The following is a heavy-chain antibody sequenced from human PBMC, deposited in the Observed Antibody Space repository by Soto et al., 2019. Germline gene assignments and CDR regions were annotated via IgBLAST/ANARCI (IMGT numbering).Heavy chain of an antibody. CDR3: ARCSSTSCYVLASFDY. CDR1: GFTFDDYA. V-gene: IGHV3-20*04. D-gene: IGHD2-2*01. Sequence: EVELVESGGGVVRPGGSLRLSCAASGFTFDDYAMSWVRQGPGKGMEWVASINWNAGSTTYADSVKGRFTISRDNAKNSLYLQINSLRADETGLSYWARCSSTSCYVLASFDYWGQGTLVTVSS. CDR2: INWNAGST. J-gene: IGHJ4*02.